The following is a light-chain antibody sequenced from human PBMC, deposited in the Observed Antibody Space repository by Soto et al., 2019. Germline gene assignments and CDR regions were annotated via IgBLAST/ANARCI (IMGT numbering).Light chain of an antibody. CDR2: AAS. V-gene: IGKV1-39*01. CDR3: QQSHSSFRT. J-gene: IGKJ1*01. CDR1: QSISMY. Sequence: DIQLTQSPSSLSASVGDRVTITCRASQSISMYLNWYQQKPGKAPELLIYAASSLQSGVPSRFSGSGSGTDFTVTISSLQPEDVATYYCQQSHSSFRTFGQGTKVEIK.